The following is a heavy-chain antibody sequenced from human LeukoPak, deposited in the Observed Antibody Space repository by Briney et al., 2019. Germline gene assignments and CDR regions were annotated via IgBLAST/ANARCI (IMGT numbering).Heavy chain of an antibody. D-gene: IGHD2-15*01. CDR2: INYSGNT. J-gene: IGHJ4*02. Sequence: SETLSLTCTVSGGSISTSDYNWGCIRQPPGKGMEWIGSINYSGNTYYNPSLKSRVTISVDTSKNQFSLKLSSVTAADTAVYYCARTGMVGAADYWGQGTLVTVSS. CDR3: ARTGMVGAADY. V-gene: IGHV4-39*01. CDR1: GGSISTSDYN.